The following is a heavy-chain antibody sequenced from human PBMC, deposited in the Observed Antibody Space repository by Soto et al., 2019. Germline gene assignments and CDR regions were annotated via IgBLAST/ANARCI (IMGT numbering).Heavy chain of an antibody. D-gene: IGHD5-12*01. CDR1: GFTFGSYA. CDR3: AKFVWLPVSAYFDY. Sequence: EVQLLESGGGLVQPGGSLRLSCAASGFTFGSYAMNWVRQAPGKGLEWLSTITDTGSHTYYADSVRGRFTTSRDNSKSTLYLQLSSLRAEDTAVYYCAKFVWLPVSAYFDYWGQGIVVTVSS. J-gene: IGHJ4*02. V-gene: IGHV3-23*01. CDR2: ITDTGSHT.